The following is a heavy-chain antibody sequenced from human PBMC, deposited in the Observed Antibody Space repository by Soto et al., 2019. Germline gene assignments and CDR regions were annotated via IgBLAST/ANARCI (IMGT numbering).Heavy chain of an antibody. J-gene: IGHJ3*02. CDR1: GFTVSSNY. D-gene: IGHD4-17*01. CDR2: IYSGGST. CDR3: ARDVTVTTLYAFDI. V-gene: IGHV3-66*01. Sequence: EVQLVESGGGLVQPGGSLRLCCAASGFTVSSNYMSWVRQAPGKGLEWVSVIYSGGSTYYADSVKGRFTISRDNSKNTLYLQMNSLRAEDTAVYYCARDVTVTTLYAFDIWGQGTMVTVSS.